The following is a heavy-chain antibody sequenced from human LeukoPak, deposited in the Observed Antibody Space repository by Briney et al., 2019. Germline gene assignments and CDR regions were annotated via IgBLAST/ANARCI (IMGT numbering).Heavy chain of an antibody. CDR1: GFTFSSYA. D-gene: IGHD3-3*01. V-gene: IGHV3-23*01. J-gene: IGHJ4*02. Sequence: PGESLRLSCAASGFTFSSYAMSWVRQAPGKGLEWVSAISGSGGSTYYADSVKGRFTISRDNSKNTLYLQMNSLRAEDTAVYYCAKDATIFGVGRAVLFDYWGQGTLVTVSS. CDR3: AKDATIFGVGRAVLFDY. CDR2: ISGSGGST.